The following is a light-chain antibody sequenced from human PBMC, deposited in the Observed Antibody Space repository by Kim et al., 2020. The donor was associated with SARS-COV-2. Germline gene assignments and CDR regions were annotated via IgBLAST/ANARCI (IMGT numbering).Light chain of an antibody. CDR3: QQYGHSRT. Sequence: EVVLTQSPGTLSLSPGERATLSCRARQTVSRNQLAWYQQKPGQAPRLLIYGASSRATGIPDRFSGGGSGTDFTLTIGSLEPEDFAVYFCQQYGHSRTFGQGTKVDIK. V-gene: IGKV3-20*01. CDR1: QTVSRNQ. CDR2: GAS. J-gene: IGKJ1*01.